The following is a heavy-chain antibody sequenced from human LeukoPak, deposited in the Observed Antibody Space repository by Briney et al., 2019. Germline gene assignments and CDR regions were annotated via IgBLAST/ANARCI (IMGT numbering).Heavy chain of an antibody. CDR1: GYTFTTHG. Sequence: ASVKVSCKASGYTFTTHGISWVRQAPGQGLEWMGWINTYNGNTNYAQKLQGRVTMTTDTSTSTAYMELRSLRSDDTAVYYCARDRRRYYYGSGSYDYWGQGTLVTVSS. D-gene: IGHD3-10*01. V-gene: IGHV1-18*01. J-gene: IGHJ4*02. CDR2: INTYNGNT. CDR3: ARDRRRYYYGSGSYDY.